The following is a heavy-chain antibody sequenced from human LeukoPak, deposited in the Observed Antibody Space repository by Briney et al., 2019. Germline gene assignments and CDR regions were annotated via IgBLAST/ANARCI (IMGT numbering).Heavy chain of an antibody. CDR1: GGSISSYY. Sequence: SETLSLTCTVSGGSISSYYWSWIQQPPGKGLEWIGYIFYSGITNYNPSLSLKSRVTISVDTSKNQFSLKLSSVTAAGTAVYYCATGSGSYYKPFDYWGQGTLVTVSS. D-gene: IGHD3-10*01. V-gene: IGHV4-59*08. J-gene: IGHJ4*02. CDR3: ATGSGSYYKPFDY. CDR2: IFYSGIT.